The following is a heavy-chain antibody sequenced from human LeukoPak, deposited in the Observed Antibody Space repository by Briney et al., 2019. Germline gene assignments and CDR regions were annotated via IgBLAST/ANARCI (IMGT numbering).Heavy chain of an antibody. D-gene: IGHD2/OR15-2a*01. J-gene: IGHJ5*02. CDR1: GGSISSYY. Sequence: TPQTLSLTCTVSGGSISSYYWSWIRQPPGKGLEWIGYIYYSGSTNYNPSLKSRVTISVDTSKNQFSLKLSSVTAADTAVYYCARASTSSANWFDPWGQGTLVTVSS. CDR3: ARASTSSANWFDP. CDR2: IYYSGST. V-gene: IGHV4-59*01.